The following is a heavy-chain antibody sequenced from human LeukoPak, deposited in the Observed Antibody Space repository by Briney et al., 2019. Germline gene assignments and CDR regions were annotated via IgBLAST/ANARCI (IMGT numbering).Heavy chain of an antibody. J-gene: IGHJ4*02. V-gene: IGHV1-69*05. D-gene: IGHD3-22*01. Sequence: SVKVSCKASGYTFTSYGVYWVRQAPGQGLEWMGGIIPIFGTANYAQKFQGRVTITTDESTSTAYMELSSLRSEDTAVYYCARDRETYYYDSSGYAFDYWGQGTLVTVSS. CDR1: GYTFTSYG. CDR2: IIPIFGTA. CDR3: ARDRETYYYDSSGYAFDY.